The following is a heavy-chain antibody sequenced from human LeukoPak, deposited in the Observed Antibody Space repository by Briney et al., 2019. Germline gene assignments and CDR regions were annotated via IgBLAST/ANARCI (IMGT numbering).Heavy chain of an antibody. D-gene: IGHD6-13*01. CDR2: ISYDGSNK. CDR1: GFTFSSYG. CDR3: ARDLYSSSWWYFDY. Sequence: GGSLRPSCAASGFTFSSYGMHWVRQAPGKGLEWVAVISYDGSNKYYADSVKGRFTISRDNSKNTLYLQMNSLRAEDTAVYYCARDLYSSSWWYFDYWGQGTLVTVSS. J-gene: IGHJ4*02. V-gene: IGHV3-30*03.